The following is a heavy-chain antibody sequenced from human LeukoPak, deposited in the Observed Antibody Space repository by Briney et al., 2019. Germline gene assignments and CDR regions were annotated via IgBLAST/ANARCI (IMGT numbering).Heavy chain of an antibody. V-gene: IGHV4-4*09. CDR2: IHANGNT. J-gene: IGHJ4*02. Sequence: SETLSLTCTVSGGSISNSFWGWIRQTPGQRQEWIGHIHANGNTNYNPSLESRATISVDTSKNHFSLRLSSVTAADTAVYYCARAIPVENRYGLDHYFDAWGQGTLVIVSS. CDR1: GGSISNSF. D-gene: IGHD5-18*01. CDR3: ARAIPVENRYGLDHYFDA.